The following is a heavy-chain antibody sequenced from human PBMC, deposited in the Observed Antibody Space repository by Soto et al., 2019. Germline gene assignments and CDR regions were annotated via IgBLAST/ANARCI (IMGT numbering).Heavy chain of an antibody. J-gene: IGHJ6*02. CDR1: VFTFSSYS. CDR2: ISSSSSYI. Sequence: LRLSCAASVFTFSSYSMNCVRQAPCKGLEWVSSISSSSSYIYYADSVKGRFTISRDNAKNSLYLQMNSLRAEDTAVYYCARDLLGQLALYYYYYGMDVWGQGTTVTVSS. D-gene: IGHD6-6*01. CDR3: ARDLLGQLALYYYYYGMDV. V-gene: IGHV3-21*01.